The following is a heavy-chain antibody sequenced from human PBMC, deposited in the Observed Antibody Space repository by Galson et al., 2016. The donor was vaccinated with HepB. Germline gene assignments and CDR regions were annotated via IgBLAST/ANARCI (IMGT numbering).Heavy chain of an antibody. CDR1: GFSFRSYD. Sequence: PLRLSCAASGFSFRSYDMHWVRQAPGKGLEWVAGISYDGNNINYGYSVKGRFTISRDNSKNTLYLQMNSLRAEDTAVYFCARDRSTVTYLDYWGQGTLVSVSS. CDR2: ISYDGNNI. V-gene: IGHV3-33*01. J-gene: IGHJ4*02. D-gene: IGHD4-17*01. CDR3: ARDRSTVTYLDY.